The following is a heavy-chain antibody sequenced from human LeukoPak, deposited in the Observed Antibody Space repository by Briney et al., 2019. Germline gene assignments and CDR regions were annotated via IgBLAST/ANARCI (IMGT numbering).Heavy chain of an antibody. CDR3: ARSNNWNYEENWFDP. J-gene: IGHJ5*02. CDR1: GYTFTSYY. D-gene: IGHD1-7*01. V-gene: IGHV1-46*01. Sequence: ASVKVSCKASGYTFTSYYMHWVRQAPGQGLEWMGIINPSGGNTSYAQKFQGRVTMTRDTSASTVYMELSSLRSEDTAVYYCARSNNWNYEENWFDPWGQGTLVTVSS. CDR2: INPSGGNT.